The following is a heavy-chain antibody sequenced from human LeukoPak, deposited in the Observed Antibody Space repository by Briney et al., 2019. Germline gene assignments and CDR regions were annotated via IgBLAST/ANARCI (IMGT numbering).Heavy chain of an antibody. CDR1: GFTFSSYA. V-gene: IGHV3-23*01. CDR2: ISGSGGST. D-gene: IGHD6-19*01. J-gene: IGHJ4*02. CDR3: AKVVLGGWYFDY. Sequence: PGGSLRLSCAASGFTFSSYAMSWVRQAPGKGLERVSAISGSGGSTYYADSVKGRFTISRDNSKNTLYLQMNSLRAEDTAVYYCAKVVLGGWYFDYWGQGTLVTVSS.